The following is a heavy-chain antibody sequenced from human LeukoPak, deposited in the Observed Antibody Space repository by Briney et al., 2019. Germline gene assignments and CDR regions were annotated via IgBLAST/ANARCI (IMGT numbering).Heavy chain of an antibody. CDR2: IYYTGST. D-gene: IGHD6-25*01. V-gene: IGHV4-59*11. CDR1: GDFISSHY. CDR3: ARSVSGWNGMDV. Sequence: ASETLSRTCTISGDFISSHYWSWIRQPPGKGLEWIGYIYYTGSTNYNPSLKSRVTISIDTPKNQVSLKLSSVTAVDTALYYCARSVSGWNGMDVWGQGTTVTVSS. J-gene: IGHJ6*02.